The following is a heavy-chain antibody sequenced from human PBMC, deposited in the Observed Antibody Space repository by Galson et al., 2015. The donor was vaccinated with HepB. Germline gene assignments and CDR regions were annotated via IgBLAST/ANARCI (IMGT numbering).Heavy chain of an antibody. V-gene: IGHV3-9*01. CDR2: ISWNSGSI. J-gene: IGHJ4*02. CDR3: ATGYSSSWADY. D-gene: IGHD6-13*01. CDR1: GFTFDDYT. Sequence: SLRLSCAASGFTFDDYTMHWVRQAPGKGLEWVSLISWNSGSIGYADSVKGRFTISRDNAKNSLYLQMNSLRAEDTALYYCATGYSSSWADYWGQGTLVTVSS.